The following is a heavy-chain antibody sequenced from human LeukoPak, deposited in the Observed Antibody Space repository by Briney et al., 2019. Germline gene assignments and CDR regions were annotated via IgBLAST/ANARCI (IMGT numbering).Heavy chain of an antibody. J-gene: IGHJ3*01. CDR3: ARDERMTLYAFDF. CDR2: IYYSGST. Sequence: SETLSLTCTVSGGSISSSSYYWGWIRQPPGKGLEWIGYIYYSGSTNYNPSLKSRVTISVDTSKNQFSLKLSSVTTADTAVYYCARDERMTLYAFDFWGQGTMVTVSS. V-gene: IGHV4-39*07. D-gene: IGHD2-21*02. CDR1: GGSISSSSYY.